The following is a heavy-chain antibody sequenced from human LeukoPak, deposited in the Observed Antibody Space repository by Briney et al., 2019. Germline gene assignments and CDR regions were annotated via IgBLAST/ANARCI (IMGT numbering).Heavy chain of an antibody. CDR2: ISGSGGRT. CDR1: GFTFSSYA. Sequence: GGSLRLSCAASGFTFSSYAMSWVRQAPGKGLEWVSGISGSGGRTYYAASVKGRFTISRDDSKNTLYLQMISLRAEDTAVYYCAKDYEAYSSGGSCFLIDSWGQGTLVTVSS. CDR3: AKDYEAYSSGGSCFLIDS. D-gene: IGHD2-15*01. J-gene: IGHJ4*02. V-gene: IGHV3-23*01.